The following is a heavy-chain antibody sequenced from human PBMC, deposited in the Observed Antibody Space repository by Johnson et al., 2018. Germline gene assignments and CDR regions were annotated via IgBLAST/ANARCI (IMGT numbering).Heavy chain of an antibody. Sequence: QVQLVQSGGGVVQPGRSLRLSCAASGFTFSSYGIHWVRQAPGKGLEWVAVISYDGSSKYYADSVKGRFTISRDNSKNTLYLQMNSLRAEDTAVYYWAKSKSGYCISATGPPLNSYYYYAMDVWGQGTTVTVSS. D-gene: IGHD2/OR15-2a*01. J-gene: IGHJ6*02. V-gene: IGHV3-30*18. CDR3: AKSKSGYCISATGPPLNSYYYYAMDV. CDR2: ISYDGSSK. CDR1: GFTFSSYG.